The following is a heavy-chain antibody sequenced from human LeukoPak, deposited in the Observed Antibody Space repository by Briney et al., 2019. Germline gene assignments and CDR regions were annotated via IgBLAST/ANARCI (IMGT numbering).Heavy chain of an antibody. V-gene: IGHV4-34*01. CDR2: INHSGST. J-gene: IGHJ6*02. Sequence: SETLSLTCAVYGGSFSGYYWSWIRQPPEKGLEWIGEINHSGSTNYNPSLKSRVTISVDTSKSQFSLKLSSVTAADTAVYYCARGRLTYYDFWSGYANQYYYYGMDVWGQGTTVTVSS. D-gene: IGHD3-3*01. CDR1: GGSFSGYY. CDR3: ARGRLTYYDFWSGYANQYYYYGMDV.